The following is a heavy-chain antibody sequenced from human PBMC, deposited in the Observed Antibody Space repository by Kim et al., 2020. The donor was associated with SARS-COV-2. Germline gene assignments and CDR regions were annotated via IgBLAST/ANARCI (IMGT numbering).Heavy chain of an antibody. D-gene: IGHD3-3*01. J-gene: IGHJ6*02. Sequence: SPSFQGQVTISADKSISTAYLQWSSLKASDTAMYYCARRVTIFGAYGMDVWGQGTTVTVSS. CDR3: ARRVTIFGAYGMDV. V-gene: IGHV5-51*01.